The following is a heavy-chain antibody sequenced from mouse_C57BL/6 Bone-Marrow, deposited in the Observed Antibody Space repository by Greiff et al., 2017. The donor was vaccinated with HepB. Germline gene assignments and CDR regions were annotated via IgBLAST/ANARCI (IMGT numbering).Heavy chain of an antibody. V-gene: IGHV1-66*01. CDR3: ARSPTAQAPMDY. CDR1: GYSFTSYY. CDR2: IYPGSGNT. J-gene: IGHJ4*01. D-gene: IGHD3-2*02. Sequence: VKLLESGPELVKPGASVKISCKASGYSFTSYYIHWVKQRPGQGLEWIGWIYPGSGNTKYNEKFKGKATLTADTSSSTAYMQLSSLTSEDSAVYYCARSPTAQAPMDYWGQGTSVTVSS.